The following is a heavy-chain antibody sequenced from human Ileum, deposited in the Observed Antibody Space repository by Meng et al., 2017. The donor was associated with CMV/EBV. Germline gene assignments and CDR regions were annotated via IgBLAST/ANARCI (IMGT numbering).Heavy chain of an antibody. CDR2: IIGKADGGTI. CDR3: ATFALGF. CDR1: GLTFSNAW. V-gene: IGHV3-15*01. J-gene: IGHJ4*02. Sequence: GESLKISCSASGLTFSNAWVTWVRQAPGKGLEWVGRIIGKADGGTIGYGAPVQGRFTISRDDSKNTLSLEMNSLKIEDTAVYYCATFALGFWGQGTLVTVSS. D-gene: IGHD3-3*02.